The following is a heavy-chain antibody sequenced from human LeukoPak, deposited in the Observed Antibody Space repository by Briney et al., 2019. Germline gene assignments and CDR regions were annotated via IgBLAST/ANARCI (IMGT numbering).Heavy chain of an antibody. Sequence: GGSLRLSCAASGFTFSSYSMNWVRQAPGKGLEWVSYISSSSSTIYYADSVKGRFTISRDNAKNSLYLQMNSLRAEDTAVYYCASSEDYYYGSNDAFDIWGQGTMVTVSS. CDR1: GFTFSSYS. CDR2: ISSSSSTI. V-gene: IGHV3-48*01. CDR3: ASSEDYYYGSNDAFDI. J-gene: IGHJ3*02. D-gene: IGHD3-22*01.